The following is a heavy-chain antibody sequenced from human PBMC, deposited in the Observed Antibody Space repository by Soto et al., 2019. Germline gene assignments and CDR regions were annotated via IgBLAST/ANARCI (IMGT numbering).Heavy chain of an antibody. CDR3: ARGQQLVSYYFDY. CDR2: IYYSGST. J-gene: IGHJ4*02. CDR1: GASINSYY. D-gene: IGHD6-13*01. V-gene: IGHV4-59*01. Sequence: ETLSTTCPVSGASINSYYWSWIRQPPGKGLEWIGYIYYSGSTNYNPSLKSRVTISVDTSKNQFSLKLSSVTAADTAVYYCARGQQLVSYYFDYWGQGILVTVYS.